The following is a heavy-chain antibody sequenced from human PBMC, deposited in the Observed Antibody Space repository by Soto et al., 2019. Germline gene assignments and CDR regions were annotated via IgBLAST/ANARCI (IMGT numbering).Heavy chain of an antibody. CDR1: GFPFSTYG. V-gene: IGHV3-33*01. CDR2: IWYDGSNK. Sequence: QMQLVESGGGVVQPGRSLRLSCEASGFPFSTYGMHWVRQAPGKGLEWVAVIWYDGSNKYYADSVKGRFTISRDNSKKTLYLQMNSLRAEDTAVYYCARASGSFDLWGRGTLVTVSS. J-gene: IGHJ2*01. CDR3: ARASGSFDL.